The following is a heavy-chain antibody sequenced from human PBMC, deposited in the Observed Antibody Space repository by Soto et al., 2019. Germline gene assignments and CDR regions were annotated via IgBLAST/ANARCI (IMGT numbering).Heavy chain of an antibody. CDR1: GDSISRSTYY. CDR2: IYFSGST. CDR3: ARHEIEGATNNWFDP. V-gene: IGHV4-39*01. D-gene: IGHD1-26*01. Sequence: SETLSLTCTVSGDSISRSTYYWGWIRQPPGKGLQWIGNIYFSGSTYYNPSLKSRVTISVDTSKNQFSLKLSSVTAADTAVYYCARHEIEGATNNWFDPWGQGTLVTVSS. J-gene: IGHJ5*02.